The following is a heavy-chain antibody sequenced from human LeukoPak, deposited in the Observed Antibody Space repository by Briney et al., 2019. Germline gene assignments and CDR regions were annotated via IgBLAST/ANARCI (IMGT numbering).Heavy chain of an antibody. CDR3: AKDSSVVTPGDAFDI. J-gene: IGHJ3*02. V-gene: IGHV3-9*01. Sequence: PGGSLRLSCAASGFNFDDTAMHWVRQPPGKGLEWVSGIYWKSGIIGYADSVKGRFTISRHNAKDALYLQMNSLRAEDTAVYYCAKDSSVVTPGDAFDIWGQGTMVTVSS. CDR2: IYWKSGII. CDR1: GFNFDDTA. D-gene: IGHD4-23*01.